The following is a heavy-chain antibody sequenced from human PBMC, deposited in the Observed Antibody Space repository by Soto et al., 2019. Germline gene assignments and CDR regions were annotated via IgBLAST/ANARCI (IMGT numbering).Heavy chain of an antibody. CDR2: IIPIFGTA. Sequence: GASVKVSCKASGGTFSSYAISWVRQAPGQGLEWMGGIIPIFGTANYAQKFQGRVTITADESTSTAYMELSSLRSEDTAVYYCARACYGDYVPFDYWGQGTLVTVSS. D-gene: IGHD4-17*01. J-gene: IGHJ4*02. V-gene: IGHV1-69*13. CDR1: GGTFSSYA. CDR3: ARACYGDYVPFDY.